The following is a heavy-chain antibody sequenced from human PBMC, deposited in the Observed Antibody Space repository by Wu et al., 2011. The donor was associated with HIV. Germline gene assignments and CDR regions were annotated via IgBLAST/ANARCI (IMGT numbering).Heavy chain of an antibody. CDR3: ARDLGGDEDY. D-gene: IGHD2-21*01. V-gene: IGHV1-69*15. J-gene: IGHJ4*02. Sequence: GAEVKKPGSSGERSPARASGGTFRRYAISWVRQAPGQGLEWLGRIILIFGTANYAQKFQGRVTITADESTSTAYMELSSLRSEDTAIYYCARDLGGDEDYWGQGTLVTVSS. CDR1: GGTFRRYA. CDR2: IILIFGTA.